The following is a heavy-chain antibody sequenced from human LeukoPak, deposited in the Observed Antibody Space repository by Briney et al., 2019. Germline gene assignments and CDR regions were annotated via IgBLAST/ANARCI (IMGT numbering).Heavy chain of an antibody. CDR3: ARGGYQPYYYMDV. CDR1: GFTFSSYA. Sequence: PGGSLRLSCAASGFTFSSYAMNWVRQAPGKGLEWVSSISSSSGYIFCADSVKGRFTISRDNSKNIVYLQMDSLRVDDTALYYCARGGYQPYYYMDVWGTGTTVTVSS. V-gene: IGHV3-21*01. D-gene: IGHD2-2*01. CDR2: ISSSSGYI. J-gene: IGHJ6*03.